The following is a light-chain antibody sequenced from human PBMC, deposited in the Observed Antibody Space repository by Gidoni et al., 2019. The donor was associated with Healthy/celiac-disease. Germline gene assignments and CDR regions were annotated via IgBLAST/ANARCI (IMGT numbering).Light chain of an antibody. Sequence: SYELTQPPSASVSPGQTASITCSGDKLGDKYACWYQKKPGQSPVLVIYQDSKRPSGIPERFSGSNSGNTATLTISGTQAMDEADYYCQAWDSSTSVVFGGGTKLTVL. CDR3: QAWDSSTSVV. V-gene: IGLV3-1*01. J-gene: IGLJ2*01. CDR2: QDS. CDR1: KLGDKY.